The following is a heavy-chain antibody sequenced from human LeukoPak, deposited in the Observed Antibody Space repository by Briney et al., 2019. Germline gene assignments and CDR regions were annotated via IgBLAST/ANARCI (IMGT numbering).Heavy chain of an antibody. CDR1: GFTFSSCW. D-gene: IGHD3-3*01. CDR2: INSDGSST. V-gene: IGHV3-74*01. CDR3: ASVVGGYYPPVEGFDI. J-gene: IGHJ3*02. Sequence: PGGPLRLSCAASGFTFSSCWVHWVRQAPGKGLVWVSRINSDGSSTSYADSVKGRFTISRDNAKNTLYLQMNSLRAEDTAVYYCASVVGGYYPPVEGFDIWGQGTMVTVSS.